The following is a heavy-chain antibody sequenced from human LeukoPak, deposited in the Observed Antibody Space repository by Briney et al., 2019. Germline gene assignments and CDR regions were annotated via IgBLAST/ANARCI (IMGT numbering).Heavy chain of an antibody. J-gene: IGHJ4*02. CDR3: ARTAKYYDFWSGYLYFDY. CDR1: GYSFTSYW. D-gene: IGHD3-3*01. Sequence: GESLKISCKGSGYSFTSYWTGWVGQMRGKGLEWMGIIYPGDSEIRYSPSFQGQVTISADKSISTAYLQWGSLKASDTAMYYCARTAKYYDFWSGYLYFDYWGQGTLVTVSS. V-gene: IGHV5-51*01. CDR2: IYPGDSEI.